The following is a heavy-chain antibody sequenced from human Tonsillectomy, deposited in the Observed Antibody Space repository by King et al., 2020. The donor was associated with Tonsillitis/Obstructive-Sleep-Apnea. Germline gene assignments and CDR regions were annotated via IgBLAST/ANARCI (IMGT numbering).Heavy chain of an antibody. Sequence: VQLVESGGGLVRPGGSLRLSCAASGFTFSTYWMSWVRQAPGKGLEWVANIKPDGSEKYYLDSVKGRFTIYRDNAKNSLYLQMNRLRAEDTAVYYCARDGTMIRGVFYYYGMDVWGQGTTVTVSS. CDR3: ARDGTMIRGVFYYYGMDV. J-gene: IGHJ6*02. D-gene: IGHD3-10*01. V-gene: IGHV3-7*03. CDR2: IKPDGSEK. CDR1: GFTFSTYW.